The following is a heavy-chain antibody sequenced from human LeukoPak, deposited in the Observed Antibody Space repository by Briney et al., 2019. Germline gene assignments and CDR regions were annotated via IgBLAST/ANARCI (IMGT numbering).Heavy chain of an antibody. Sequence: GGSLRLSCAPSGFTFSNYGIHWVRQAPGKGLEWVAVISYDGSNKYYADSVKGRFTISRDNSKNTLYLQMNSLRAEDTAVYYCARETRSGGSLLRGNWFDPWGQGTLVTVSS. CDR2: ISYDGSNK. CDR1: GFTFSNYG. D-gene: IGHD2-15*01. V-gene: IGHV3-30*03. CDR3: ARETRSGGSLLRGNWFDP. J-gene: IGHJ5*02.